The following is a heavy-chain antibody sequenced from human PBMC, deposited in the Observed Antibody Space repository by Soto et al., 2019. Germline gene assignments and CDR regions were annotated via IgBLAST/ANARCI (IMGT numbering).Heavy chain of an antibody. CDR1: GGSVSSGSHY. D-gene: IGHD5-12*01. J-gene: IGHJ4*02. V-gene: IGHV4-61*01. CDR2: IYYSGST. CDR3: ARDRKRGYSGYDFDC. Sequence: QLQESGPGLVKPSETLSLTCAVSGGSVSSGSHYWSWIRQPPGKGLEWIPSIYYSGSTNYNPSLNSRVTISVDTSKNQFSLRLTSVTAADTAVYYCARDRKRGYSGYDFDCWGQGTLVTVSS.